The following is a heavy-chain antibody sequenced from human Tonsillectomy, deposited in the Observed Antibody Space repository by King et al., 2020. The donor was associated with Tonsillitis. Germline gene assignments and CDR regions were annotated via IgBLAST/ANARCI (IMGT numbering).Heavy chain of an antibody. CDR2: MNPNSGNT. Sequence: VQLVESGAEVKKPGASVKVSCKASGYTFTSYDINWVRQATGQGLEGMGWMNPNSGNTGYAQKFQGRVTMTRNTSISTAYMELSSLRSEDTAVYYWASKSSGYSSYYYMDVWGKGTTVTVSS. V-gene: IGHV1-8*01. J-gene: IGHJ6*03. CDR3: ASKSSGYSSYYYMDV. CDR1: GYTFTSYD. D-gene: IGHD6-19*01.